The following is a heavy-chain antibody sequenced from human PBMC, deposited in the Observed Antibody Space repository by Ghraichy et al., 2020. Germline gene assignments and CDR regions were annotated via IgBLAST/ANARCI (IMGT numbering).Heavy chain of an antibody. Sequence: LSLTCAASGFSVNDNFMSWVRQAPGQGLEWVSVLYSGDTSYYAASVKGRFTLSKDSSKNMVYLQMNSLRVDDTAIYFCARFDYVDAFDVWGLGTMVTVSS. CDR3: ARFDYVDAFDV. V-gene: IGHV3-53*01. D-gene: IGHD4-17*01. J-gene: IGHJ3*01. CDR1: GFSVNDNF. CDR2: LYSGDTS.